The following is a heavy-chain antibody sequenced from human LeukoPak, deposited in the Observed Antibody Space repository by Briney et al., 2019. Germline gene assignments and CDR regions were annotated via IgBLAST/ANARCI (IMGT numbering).Heavy chain of an antibody. V-gene: IGHV3-7*05. CDR2: IKPDGSEK. CDR1: GITFGSYW. CDR3: ARGRMSVAGSYEY. Sequence: SGGSLRLSCAASGITFGSYWKTLVRQAPGKGLECVANIKPDGSEKYYVDSVEGRFTISRDNAKNSLFLEMNSLRAEDTAVYYCARGRMSVAGSYEYWGQGTLVTVSS. J-gene: IGHJ4*02. D-gene: IGHD6-19*01.